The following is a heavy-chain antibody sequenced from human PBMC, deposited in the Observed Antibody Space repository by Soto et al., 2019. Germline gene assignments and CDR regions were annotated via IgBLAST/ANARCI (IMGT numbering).Heavy chain of an antibody. CDR2: IYYSGST. Sequence: SETLSLTCSVSGGSIISSSYYWGWIRQPPGKRLEWIGSIYYSGSTYYNPSLKSRVIISVDTSKNQISLKLSSVTAADTAVYYCARLHIYIRGLEGAFDIWGQGTMVTVSS. V-gene: IGHV4-39*01. D-gene: IGHD2-21*01. CDR3: ARLHIYIRGLEGAFDI. J-gene: IGHJ3*02. CDR1: GGSIISSSYY.